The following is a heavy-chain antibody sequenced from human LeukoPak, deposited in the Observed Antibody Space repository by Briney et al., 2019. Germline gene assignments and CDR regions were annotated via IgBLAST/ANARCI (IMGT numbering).Heavy chain of an antibody. CDR2: INHSGST. CDR1: GGSFSGYY. J-gene: IGHJ4*02. V-gene: IGHV4-34*01. Sequence: SETLSLTCAVYGGSFSGYYWSWIRQPPGKGLEWIGEINHSGSTNYNPSLKSRVTISVDTSKNQFSLKLSSVTAADTAVYYCARDAPVLRFLEWSIWGQGTLVTVSS. CDR3: ARDAPVLRFLEWSI. D-gene: IGHD3-3*01.